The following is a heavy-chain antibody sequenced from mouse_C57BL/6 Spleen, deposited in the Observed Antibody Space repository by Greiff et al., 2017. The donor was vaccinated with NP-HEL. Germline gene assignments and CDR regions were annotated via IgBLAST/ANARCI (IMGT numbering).Heavy chain of an antibody. CDR2: IHPNSGST. D-gene: IGHD2-1*01. CDR3: ARNYGNYHYAMDY. V-gene: IGHV1-64*01. J-gene: IGHJ4*01. Sequence: VKLQQPGAELVKPGASVKLSCKASGYTFTSYWMHWVKQRPGQGLEWIGMIHPNSGSTNYNEKFKSKATLTVDKSSSTAYMQLSSLTSEDSAVYYCARNYGNYHYAMDYWGQGTSVTVSS. CDR1: GYTFTSYW.